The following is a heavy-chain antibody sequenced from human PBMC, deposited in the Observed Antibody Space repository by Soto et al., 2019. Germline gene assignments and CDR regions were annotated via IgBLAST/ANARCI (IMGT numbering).Heavy chain of an antibody. J-gene: IGHJ5*02. V-gene: IGHV1-2*04. CDR1: GYTFTDYY. CDR3: ARHVPARVGFDP. Sequence: ASVKVSCKASGYTFTDYYLYWVRQAPGQGLEWMGWINPNSGATNYAQKFQGWVTMTRDTSISTAYMEVRRLKSDDTAVYYCARHVPARVGFDPWGPGTLVTVSS. CDR2: INPNSGAT.